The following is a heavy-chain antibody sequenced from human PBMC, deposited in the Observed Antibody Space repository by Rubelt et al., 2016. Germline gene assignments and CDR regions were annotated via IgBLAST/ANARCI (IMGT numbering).Heavy chain of an antibody. CDR3: ARLAVAGPDY. CDR2: RRGT. D-gene: IGHD6-19*01. J-gene: IGHJ4*02. Sequence: RRGTYYNPSLKSRLTLSVDTSKNLFSLKLSSVTAADTAVYYCARLAVAGPDYWGQGTLVTVSS. V-gene: IGHV4-31*02.